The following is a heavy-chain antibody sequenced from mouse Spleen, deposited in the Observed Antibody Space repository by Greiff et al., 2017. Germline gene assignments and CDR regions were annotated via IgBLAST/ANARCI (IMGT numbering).Heavy chain of an antibody. J-gene: IGHJ2*01. CDR2: IDPANGNT. Sequence: EVMLVESGAELVKPGASVKLSCTASGFNIKDTYMHWVKQRPEQGLEWIGRIDPANGNTKYDPKFQGKATITADTSSNTAYLQLSSLTSEDTAVYYCARVKGYYFDYWGQGTTLTVSS. V-gene: IGHV14-3*02. CDR3: ARVKGYYFDY. CDR1: GFNIKDTY. D-gene: IGHD1-3*01.